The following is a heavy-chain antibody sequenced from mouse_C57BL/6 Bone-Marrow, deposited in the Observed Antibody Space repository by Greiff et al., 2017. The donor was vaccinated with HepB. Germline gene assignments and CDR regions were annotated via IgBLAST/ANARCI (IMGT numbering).Heavy chain of an antibody. V-gene: IGHV1-39*01. D-gene: IGHD2-3*01. CDR3: ARYGRWLPWYFDV. J-gene: IGHJ1*03. CDR2: INPNYGTT. CDR1: GYSFTDYN. Sequence: VHVKQSGPELVKPGASVKISCKASGYSFTDYNMNWVKQSNGKSLEWIGVINPNYGTTSYNQKFKGKATLTVDQSSSTAYMQLNSLTSEDSAVYYCARYGRWLPWYFDVWGTGTTVTVSS.